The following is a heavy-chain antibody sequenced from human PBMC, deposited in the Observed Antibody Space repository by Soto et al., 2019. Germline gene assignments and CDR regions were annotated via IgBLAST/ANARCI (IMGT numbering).Heavy chain of an antibody. Sequence: QVQLVESGGGVVQPGRSLRLSCAASGFTFSSYAMHWVRQAPGKGLEWVAVISYDGSNKYYADSVKGRFTISRDNSKNPLYLQMNSLRAEDTAVYYCARENDYGDLTGAFDIWGQGTMVTVSS. J-gene: IGHJ3*02. CDR2: ISYDGSNK. CDR3: ARENDYGDLTGAFDI. CDR1: GFTFSSYA. D-gene: IGHD4-17*01. V-gene: IGHV3-30-3*01.